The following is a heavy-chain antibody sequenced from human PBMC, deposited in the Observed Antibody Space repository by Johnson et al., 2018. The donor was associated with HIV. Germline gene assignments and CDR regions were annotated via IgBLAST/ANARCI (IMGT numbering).Heavy chain of an antibody. CDR2: IKHDGSEK. CDR3: AKGGSSNDAFDI. D-gene: IGHD6-13*01. J-gene: IGHJ3*02. Sequence: VQLVESGGGLVQPGGSLRLSCAASGFTFSSYWMSWVRQAPGKGLEWVANIKHDGSEKYYVDSVQGRFTISRDNSKNTLYLKMTSLRAEDTAVYYCAKGGSSNDAFDIWGQGTMVTVSS. CDR1: GFTFSSYW. V-gene: IGHV3-7*03.